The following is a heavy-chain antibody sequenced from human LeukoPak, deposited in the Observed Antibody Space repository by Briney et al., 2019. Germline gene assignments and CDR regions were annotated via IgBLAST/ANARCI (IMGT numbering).Heavy chain of an antibody. Sequence: GGSLRLSCTVSGFTFSSDSMSWVRQAPGKGLEWVSFIYSGGSTHYSDSVKGRFTISRDNSKNTLYLQMNSLRAEDTAVYYCARDLPLYYGRSYWGQGTLVTVSS. CDR3: ARDLPLYYGRSY. V-gene: IGHV3-53*01. CDR2: IYSGGST. J-gene: IGHJ4*02. CDR1: GFTFSSDS. D-gene: IGHD3-10*01.